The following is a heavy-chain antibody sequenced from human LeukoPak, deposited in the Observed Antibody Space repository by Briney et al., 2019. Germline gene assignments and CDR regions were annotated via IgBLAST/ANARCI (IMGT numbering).Heavy chain of an antibody. D-gene: IGHD1-26*01. V-gene: IGHV1-46*01. J-gene: IGHJ4*02. Sequence: ASVKVSCRASGYTFTTQHMHWVRQAPGQGLEWLGIINPSGDSTIYARKFQGRVTMTRDTSTSTVYMELSSLRSEDTAVYYCGRGEGVCPTSAIPLYFDYWCQGTLVTVSS. CDR1: GYTFTTQH. CDR2: INPSGDST. CDR3: GRGEGVCPTSAIPLYFDY.